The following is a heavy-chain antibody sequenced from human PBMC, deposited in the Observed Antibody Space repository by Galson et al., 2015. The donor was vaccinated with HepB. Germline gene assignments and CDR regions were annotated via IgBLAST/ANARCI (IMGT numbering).Heavy chain of an antibody. D-gene: IGHD3-22*01. CDR3: ARDKCNDYDSSGYCPYFDY. J-gene: IGHJ4*02. V-gene: IGHV3-33*08. Sequence: SLRLSCAASGFTFSSYGMHWVRQAPGKGLEWVAVIWYDGSNKYYADSVKGRFTISRDNSKNTLYLQMNSLRAEDTAVYYCARDKCNDYDSSGYCPYFDYWGQGTLVTVSS. CDR2: IWYDGSNK. CDR1: GFTFSSYG.